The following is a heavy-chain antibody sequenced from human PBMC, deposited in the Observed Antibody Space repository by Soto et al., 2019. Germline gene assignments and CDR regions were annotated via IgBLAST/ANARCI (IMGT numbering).Heavy chain of an antibody. CDR3: AREGSYSAYNFAHGIQLWSFDF. V-gene: IGHV4-4*07. CDR1: GGSINTFY. Sequence: SETLSLTCTVSGGSINTFYWSWVRQPAGKGLEWIGRIFSSGSTSFNPSLESRVAMSVDTSKNHFSLNLSPVTAADMAVYYCAREGSYSAYNFAHGIQLWSFDFWGQGALVTVSS. D-gene: IGHD5-12*01. J-gene: IGHJ4*02. CDR2: IFSSGST.